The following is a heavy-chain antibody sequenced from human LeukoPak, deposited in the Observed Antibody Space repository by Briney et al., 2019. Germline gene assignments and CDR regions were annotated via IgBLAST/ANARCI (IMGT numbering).Heavy chain of an antibody. CDR3: ASGSSGWYGTFDY. CDR2: IYSGGST. Sequence: GESLKISCQGSGYSFTNYWIGWVRQAPGKGLEWVSVIYSGGSTYYADSVKGRFTISRDNSKNTLYLQMNTLRADDTAVYYCASGSSGWYGTFDYWGQGTLVTVSS. J-gene: IGHJ4*02. V-gene: IGHV3-53*01. D-gene: IGHD6-19*01. CDR1: GYSFTNYW.